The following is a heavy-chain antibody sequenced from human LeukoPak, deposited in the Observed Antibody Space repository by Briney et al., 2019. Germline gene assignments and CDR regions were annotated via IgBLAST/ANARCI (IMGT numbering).Heavy chain of an antibody. CDR1: GFTVSTNY. Sequence: PGGSLRLSCAVSGFTVSTNYMSWVRQAPGKGLEWVSVIYSGGSIYYADSVKGRFTISRDNSKNTLYLQMNSLRAEDTAVYYCAKGSGYSYPLDYWGQGTLVTVSS. V-gene: IGHV3-53*01. J-gene: IGHJ4*02. CDR3: AKGSGYSYPLDY. D-gene: IGHD3-22*01. CDR2: IYSGGSI.